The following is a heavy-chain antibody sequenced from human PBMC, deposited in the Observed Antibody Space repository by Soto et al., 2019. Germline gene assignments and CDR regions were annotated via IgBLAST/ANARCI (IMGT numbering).Heavy chain of an antibody. CDR3: ARQTFVVGTGYYYYYMDV. J-gene: IGHJ6*03. Sequence: SETLSPTCTVSGGSISSSSYYWGWIRQPPGKGLEWIGSIYYSGSTYYNPSLKSRVTISVDTSKNQFSLKLSSVTAADTAVYYCARQTFVVGTGYYYYYMDVWGKGTTVTVS. V-gene: IGHV4-39*01. D-gene: IGHD6-13*01. CDR1: GGSISSSSYY. CDR2: IYYSGST.